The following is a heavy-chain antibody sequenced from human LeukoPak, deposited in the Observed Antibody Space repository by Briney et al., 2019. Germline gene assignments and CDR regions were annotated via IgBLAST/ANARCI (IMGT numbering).Heavy chain of an antibody. Sequence: ASVKVSCRASGYTFSGYYIHWVRQATGQGPEWMGWMNPNSGNTGYAQNFQGRVTMTRDTSINTAYMELSNLRSEDTAVYYCARGRNSWYNSWGQGTLVTVSS. CDR2: MNPNSGNT. CDR3: ARGRNSWYNS. CDR1: GYTFSGYY. J-gene: IGHJ5*01. V-gene: IGHV1-8*02.